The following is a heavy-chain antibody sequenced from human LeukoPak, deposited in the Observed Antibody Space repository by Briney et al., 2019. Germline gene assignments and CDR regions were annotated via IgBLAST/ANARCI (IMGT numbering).Heavy chain of an antibody. J-gene: IGHJ5*02. CDR3: ARLVFSSTSCYRNWFDP. CDR2: IYPGDSDT. D-gene: IGHD2-2*01. Sequence: GESLKISCKGSGYSFTSYWIGWVRQMPGKGLEWMGIIYPGDSDTRYSPSFQGQVTISADKSISTAYLQWSSLKASDTAMYYCARLVFSSTSCYRNWFDPWGQGTLVTVSS. CDR1: GYSFTSYW. V-gene: IGHV5-51*01.